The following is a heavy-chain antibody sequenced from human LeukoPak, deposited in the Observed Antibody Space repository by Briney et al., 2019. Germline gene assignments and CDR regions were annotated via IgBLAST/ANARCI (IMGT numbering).Heavy chain of an antibody. CDR3: ARDGTGTTFEYFDY. CDR2: IYYSGST. V-gene: IGHV4-39*07. D-gene: IGHD1-1*01. Sequence: SETLSLTCTVSGGSISSSSYYWGWIRQPPGKGLEWIGSIYYSGSTYYNPSLKSRVTISVDTPKNQFSLKLSSVTAADTAVYYCARDGTGTTFEYFDYWGQGTLVTVSS. CDR1: GGSISSSSYY. J-gene: IGHJ4*02.